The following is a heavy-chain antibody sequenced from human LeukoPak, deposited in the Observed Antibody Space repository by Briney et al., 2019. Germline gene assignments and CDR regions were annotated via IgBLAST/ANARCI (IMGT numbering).Heavy chain of an antibody. CDR1: GFTFSSYW. V-gene: IGHV3-74*01. D-gene: IGHD2-2*01. J-gene: IGHJ4*02. CDR2: INSDGSST. CDR3: AKDRRTYCSSTSCPTDY. Sequence: GGTLRLSCAASGFTFSSYWMHWVRQAPGKGLVWVSRINSDGSSTSYADSVKGRFTISRDNAKNTLYLQMNSLRAEDTAVYYCAKDRRTYCSSTSCPTDYWGQGTLVTVSS.